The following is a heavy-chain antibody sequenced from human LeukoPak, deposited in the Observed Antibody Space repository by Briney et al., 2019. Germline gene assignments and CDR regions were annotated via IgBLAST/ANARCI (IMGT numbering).Heavy chain of an antibody. CDR1: GFTFSSYA. CDR2: ISYDGSNK. J-gene: IGHJ6*03. D-gene: IGHD5-24*01. V-gene: IGHV3-30*01. Sequence: GGSLRLSCAASGFTFSSYAMHWVRQAPGKGLEWVAVISYDGSNKYYADSVKGRFTISRDNSKNTLYLQMNSLRSEDTAVYYCASGSLGDGYGVGDYYQYMDVWGKGTTVTVSS. CDR3: ASGSLGDGYGVGDYYQYMDV.